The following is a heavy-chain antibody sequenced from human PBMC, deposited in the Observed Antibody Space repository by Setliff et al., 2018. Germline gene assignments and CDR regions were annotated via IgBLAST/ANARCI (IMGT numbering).Heavy chain of an antibody. J-gene: IGHJ6*03. CDR2: IYTSWST. Sequence: TLSLTCTVSGDPMSSRRYYWAWIRQPAGKGLEWIGQIYTSWSTNYNPSLKSRVTISLDTSNNQFSLKLSSVTASDTAAYYCTRMTGFLYTDVWGKGTTVTVSS. D-gene: IGHD3-3*01. V-gene: IGHV4-61*09. CDR3: TRMTGFLYTDV. CDR1: GDPMSSRRYY.